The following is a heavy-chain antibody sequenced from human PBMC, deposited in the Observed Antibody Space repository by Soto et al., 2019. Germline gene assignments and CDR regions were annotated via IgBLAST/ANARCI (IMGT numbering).Heavy chain of an antibody. CDR2: ITAFNGNT. J-gene: IGHJ4*02. V-gene: IGHV1-18*01. CDR1: GYTFTDYG. D-gene: IGHD3-3*01. CDR3: ARISQSDFWSGYYYFFDY. Sequence: QVHLVQSGAEVEKPGASVKVSCKASGYTFTDYGISWVRRAPGQGLQWMGWITAFNGNTKYAQQFQGRVTMTTDTSTSTAYMELRSLESDDTAVYYCARISQSDFWSGYYYFFDYWGQGTLVTVSS.